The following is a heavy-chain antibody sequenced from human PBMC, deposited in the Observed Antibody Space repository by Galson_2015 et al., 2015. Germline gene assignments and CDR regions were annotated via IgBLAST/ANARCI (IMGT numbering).Heavy chain of an antibody. J-gene: IGHJ4*02. V-gene: IGHV3-NL1*01. Sequence: SLRLSCAASGFIFSNYGMHWVRQAPGKGLEWVSVIYSGSGTYYADSVKGRFTISRDNSKNTLYLQMNSLRAEDTAVYYCARDSSGPGYWGQGTLVTVSS. CDR1: GFIFSNYG. D-gene: IGHD6-19*01. CDR3: ARDSSGPGY. CDR2: IYSGSGT.